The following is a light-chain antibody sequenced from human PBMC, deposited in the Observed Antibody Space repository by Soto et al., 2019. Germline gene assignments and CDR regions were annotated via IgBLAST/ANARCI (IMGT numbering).Light chain of an antibody. J-gene: IGLJ1*01. CDR1: SSNMGAGYD. V-gene: IGLV1-40*01. CDR2: GNT. Sequence: VLTQPPSVSGATGEQVTISCTGSSSNMGAGYDVPWYQHRPGTAPRLLIFGNTRRPSGVPVPDRFSGSKSGTSASLAITGLQAEDEGDYYCQSYDRSLDVRYVFGTGTRVTVL. CDR3: QSYDRSLDVRYV.